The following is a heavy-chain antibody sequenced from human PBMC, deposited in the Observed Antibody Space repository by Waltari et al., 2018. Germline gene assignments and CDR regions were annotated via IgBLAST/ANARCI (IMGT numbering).Heavy chain of an antibody. J-gene: IGHJ6*03. CDR2: IRYDGSNK. CDR3: AKDQLVGAIYYYYYYMDV. CDR1: GFTFSSYG. V-gene: IGHV3-30*02. Sequence: QVQLVESGGGVVQPGGSLRLSCAASGFTFSSYGMHWVRQAPGTGLEWVAFIRYDGSNKYYADSVKGRFTISRDNSKNTLYLQMNSLRAEDTAVYYCAKDQLVGAIYYYYYYMDVWGKGTTVTISS. D-gene: IGHD1-26*01.